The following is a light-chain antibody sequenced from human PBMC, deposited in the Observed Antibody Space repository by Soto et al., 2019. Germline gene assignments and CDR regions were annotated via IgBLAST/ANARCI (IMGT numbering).Light chain of an antibody. Sequence: EIVLTQSPGTLSLSPGERATLSCRASQSVSSSYLAWYQQKPGQAPRLLIYGASSRATGIPDRFSGSGSGTDFNLTISRLEPEDFAVYYCQQYGSSLYTFGQGNKLEIK. CDR3: QQYGSSLYT. CDR1: QSVSSSY. CDR2: GAS. J-gene: IGKJ2*01. V-gene: IGKV3-20*01.